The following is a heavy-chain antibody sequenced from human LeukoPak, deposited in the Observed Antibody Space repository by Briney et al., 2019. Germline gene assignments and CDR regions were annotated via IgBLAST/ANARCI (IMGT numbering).Heavy chain of an antibody. D-gene: IGHD6-13*01. J-gene: IGHJ5*02. CDR2: INHSGST. CDR1: GGSFSGYY. V-gene: IGHV4-34*01. Sequence: SETLSLTCAVSGGSFSGYYWSWIRQPPGKGLEWIGEINHSGSTNYNPSLKSRVTISVDTSKNQFSLKLSSVTAADTAVYYCAGGRIAAAGISRDWFDPWGQGTLVTVSS. CDR3: AGGRIAAAGISRDWFDP.